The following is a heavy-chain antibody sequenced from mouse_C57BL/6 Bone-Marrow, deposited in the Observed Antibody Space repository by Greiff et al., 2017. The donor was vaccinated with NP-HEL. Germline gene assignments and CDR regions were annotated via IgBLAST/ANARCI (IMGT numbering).Heavy chain of an antibody. J-gene: IGHJ4*01. CDR1: GFTFSSYG. V-gene: IGHV5-6*01. Sequence: EVQVVESGGDLVKPGGSLKLSCAASGFTFSSYGMSWVRQTPDKRLEWVATISSGGSYTYYPDSGTGRFTISRDNAKNTLYLQMSSLKSEDTAMYYCASQIPPHYYGSSYYAMDYWGQGTSVTVSS. D-gene: IGHD1-1*01. CDR3: ASQIPPHYYGSSYYAMDY. CDR2: ISSGGSYT.